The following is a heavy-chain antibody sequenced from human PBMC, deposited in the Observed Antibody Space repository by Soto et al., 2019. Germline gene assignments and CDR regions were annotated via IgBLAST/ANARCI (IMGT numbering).Heavy chain of an antibody. CDR2: ISYDGSNK. V-gene: IGHV3-30-3*01. Sequence: LRLSCAASGFTFSSYAMHWVRQAPGKGLEWVAVISYDGSNKYYADSVKGRFTISRDNSKNTLYLQMNSLRAEDTAVYYCARSGDGYFDYWGQGTLVTVSS. J-gene: IGHJ4*02. D-gene: IGHD1-26*01. CDR3: ARSGDGYFDY. CDR1: GFTFSSYA.